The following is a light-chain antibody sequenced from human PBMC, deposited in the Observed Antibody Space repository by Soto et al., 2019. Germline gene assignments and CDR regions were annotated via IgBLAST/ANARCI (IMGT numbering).Light chain of an antibody. CDR2: EVG. CDR1: SSDVGAYNY. CDR3: CSFAGGYTLDIV. V-gene: IGLV2-11*01. J-gene: IGLJ2*01. Sequence: QSALTQPRSVSGSPGQSVTISCTGTSSDVGAYNYVSWYQHHPGKAPKLMIYEVGQRPSGVPDRFSGSKSGNTASLTISGLQAEDEADYYCCSFAGGYTLDIVFGGGTKLTVL.